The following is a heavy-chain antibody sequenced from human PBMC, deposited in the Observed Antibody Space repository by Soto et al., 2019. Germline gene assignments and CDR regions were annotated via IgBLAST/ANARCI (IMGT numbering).Heavy chain of an antibody. CDR1: GYTFTSYD. CDR3: ARNAAVTTPPLFYYYYYVDV. Sequence: QVQLVQSGAEVEKPGASVKVSCKASGYTFTSYDINWVRQATGQGLEWMGWMTPNSGNTGSAQKFQGRVTMTRNTSISTAYMEMSSLRSEDTAVYYCARNAAVTTPPLFYYYYYVDVWGKGTTVTVSS. J-gene: IGHJ6*03. D-gene: IGHD4-17*01. CDR2: MTPNSGNT. V-gene: IGHV1-8*01.